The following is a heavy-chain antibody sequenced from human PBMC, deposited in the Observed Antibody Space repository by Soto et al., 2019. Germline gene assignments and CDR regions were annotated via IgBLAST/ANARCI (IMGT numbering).Heavy chain of an antibody. CDR3: ARETISGYYNNFDY. CDR1: GFTFSSYW. CDR2: INSDGSST. Sequence: GSLRLSCAASGFTFSSYWMHWVRQAPGKGLVWVSRINSDGSSTSYADSVKGRFTISRDNAKNTLYLQMNSLRAEDTAVYYCARETISGYYNNFDYWGQGTLVTVSS. D-gene: IGHD3-22*01. V-gene: IGHV3-74*01. J-gene: IGHJ4*02.